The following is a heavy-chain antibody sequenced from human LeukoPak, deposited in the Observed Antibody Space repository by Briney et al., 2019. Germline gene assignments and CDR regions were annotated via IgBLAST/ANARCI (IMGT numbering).Heavy chain of an antibody. CDR2: IYTSGST. CDR3: ARSGVHDWFDP. D-gene: IGHD1-1*01. V-gene: IGHV4-4*07. J-gene: IGHJ5*02. Sequence: KPSETLSLTCTVSGGSISSYYWSWIRQPPGKGLERIGRIYTSGSTNYNPSLKSRVTMSVDTSKNQFSLKLSSVTAADTAVYYCARSGVHDWFDPWGQGTLVTVSS. CDR1: GGSISSYY.